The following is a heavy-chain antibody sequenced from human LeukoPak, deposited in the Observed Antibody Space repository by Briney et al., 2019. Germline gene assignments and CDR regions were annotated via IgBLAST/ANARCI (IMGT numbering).Heavy chain of an antibody. CDR1: GGSISSYY. V-gene: IGHV4-59*08. CDR2: IYYSGST. D-gene: IGHD3-22*01. Sequence: SSETLSLTCTVSGGSISSYYWSWIRQPPGKGLEWIGYIYYSGSTNYNPSLKSRVTISVDTSKNQFSLKLSSVTAADTAVYYCARHSGYYYDSSGYPLDYWGQGTLVTVSS. J-gene: IGHJ4*02. CDR3: ARHSGYYYDSSGYPLDY.